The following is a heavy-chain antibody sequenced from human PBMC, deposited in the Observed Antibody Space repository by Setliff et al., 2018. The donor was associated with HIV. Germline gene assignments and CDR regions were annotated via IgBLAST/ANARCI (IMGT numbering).Heavy chain of an antibody. D-gene: IGHD1-1*01. Sequence: PSETLSLTCSVSGDSFSTSSYFWGWVRQSPGKGLEWIGNIYYTGFTNSSPSLKSRVIMSIDTSKSQFSLNLTSVTDSDTAVYYCTRQGRGDPGLATTRLDYWGQGKLVTVSS. J-gene: IGHJ4*02. V-gene: IGHV4-39*01. CDR1: GDSFSTSSYF. CDR3: TRQGRGDPGLATTRLDY. CDR2: IYYTGFT.